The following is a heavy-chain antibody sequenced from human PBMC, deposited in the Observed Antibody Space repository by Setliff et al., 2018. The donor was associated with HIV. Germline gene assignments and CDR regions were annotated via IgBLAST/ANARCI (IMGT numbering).Heavy chain of an antibody. CDR3: ARLRGLNLEPFDY. J-gene: IGHJ4*02. V-gene: IGHV4-59*01. CDR1: GGSISNYY. D-gene: IGHD1-1*01. Sequence: PSETLSLTCTVSGGSISNYYWSWIRQSPEKGLEWIGYIHYSGSTSYNPSLKSRVTVLVDTSKNQVSLKLRSVTAADTAVYYCARLRGLNLEPFDYWGQGTLVTVS. CDR2: IHYSGST.